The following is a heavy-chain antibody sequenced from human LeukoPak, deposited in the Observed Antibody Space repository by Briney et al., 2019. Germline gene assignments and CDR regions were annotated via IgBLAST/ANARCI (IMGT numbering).Heavy chain of an antibody. Sequence: PGGSLRLSCAASGFTFSSYAMSWVRQAPGKGLEWVSAISGSGGSTYYADSVKGRFTISRDNSKNTLYLQMNSLRAEDTAVYYCAKPPHDIVVVPAAIRIGYFDYWGQGTLVTVSS. J-gene: IGHJ4*02. CDR1: GFTFSSYA. CDR3: AKPPHDIVVVPAAIRIGYFDY. CDR2: ISGSGGST. V-gene: IGHV3-23*01. D-gene: IGHD2-2*02.